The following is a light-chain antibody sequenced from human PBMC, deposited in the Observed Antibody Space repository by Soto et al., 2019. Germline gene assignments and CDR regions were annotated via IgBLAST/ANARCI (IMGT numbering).Light chain of an antibody. CDR3: CSYAGNSTYV. J-gene: IGLJ1*01. CDR2: GGS. Sequence: QSALTQPASVSGSPGQSITISCTGTSSDVGSYNLVSWYQQHPGKAPKLMIYGGSKRPSGVSNRFSGSKSGNTASLTISGLQAEDEADYYCCSYAGNSTYVFGTGTKLTVL. V-gene: IGLV2-23*01. CDR1: SSDVGSYNL.